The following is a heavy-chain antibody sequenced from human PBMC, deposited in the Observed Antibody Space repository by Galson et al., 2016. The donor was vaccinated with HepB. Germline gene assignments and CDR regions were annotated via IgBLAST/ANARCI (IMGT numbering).Heavy chain of an antibody. CDR2: INPSGITT. V-gene: IGHV1-46*03. CDR3: ARDRTVTTLLHY. CDR1: GYIFSNYH. D-gene: IGHD4-17*01. J-gene: IGHJ4*02. Sequence: SVKVSCKASGYIFSNYHLHWVRQAPGQGLEWMGAINPSGITTNYAQKFQGRVTMTSDTATSTVYTELSRLRSDDTAVYYCARDRTVTTLLHYWGQGTLVTVSS.